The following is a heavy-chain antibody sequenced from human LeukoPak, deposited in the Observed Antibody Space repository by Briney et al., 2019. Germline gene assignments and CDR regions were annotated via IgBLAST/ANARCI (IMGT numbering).Heavy chain of an antibody. V-gene: IGHV3-21*01. Sequence: GGSLRLSCAASGFTFSDYYMSWVRQAPGKGLEWVSSISSSSSYIYYADSVKGRFTISRDNAKNSLYLQMNSLRAEDTAVYYCARKISSTRLGYYYMDVRGKGTTVTVSS. CDR3: ARKISSTRLGYYYMDV. J-gene: IGHJ6*03. CDR2: ISSSSSYI. D-gene: IGHD2-2*01. CDR1: GFTFSDYY.